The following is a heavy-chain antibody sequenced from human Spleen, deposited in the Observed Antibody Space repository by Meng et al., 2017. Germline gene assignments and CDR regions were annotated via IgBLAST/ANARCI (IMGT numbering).Heavy chain of an antibody. V-gene: IGHV1-2*06. J-gene: IGHJ4*02. D-gene: IGHD3-22*01. CDR1: GYTFTGYF. CDR2: INPNSGAA. Sequence: QVCVLRFGDEVKRPGASVKVACKTSGYTFTGYFLHWVRQAPGQGLEWMGRINPNSGAANYAQKFQGRVTLTRDTSISTAYMELSSLRSDDTAVYYCIYYYDTSGYYFWGQRTLVTVSS. CDR3: IYYYDTSGYYF.